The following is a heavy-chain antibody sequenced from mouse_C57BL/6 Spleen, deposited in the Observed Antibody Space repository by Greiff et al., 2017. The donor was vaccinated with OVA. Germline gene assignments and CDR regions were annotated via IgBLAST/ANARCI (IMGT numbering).Heavy chain of an antibody. CDR3: VRQGYGSSYAMDY. V-gene: IGHV10-1*01. CDR2: IRSKSNNYAT. D-gene: IGHD1-1*01. J-gene: IGHJ4*01. Sequence: EVKLQESGGGLVQPKGSLKLSCAASGFSFNTYAMNWVRQAPGKGLEWVARIRSKSNNYATYYADSVKDRFTISRDDSESMLYLQMNNLKTEDTAMYYCVRQGYGSSYAMDYWGQGTSVTVSS. CDR1: GFSFNTYA.